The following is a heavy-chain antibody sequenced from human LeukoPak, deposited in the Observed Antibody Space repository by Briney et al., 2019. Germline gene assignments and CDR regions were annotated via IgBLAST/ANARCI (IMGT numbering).Heavy chain of an antibody. V-gene: IGHV1-18*01. Sequence: GASVKVSCRASGYTFTSYGISWVRQAPGQGLEWMGWISAYNGNTNYAQKLQGRVTMTTDTSTSTAYMELSSLRSEDTAVYYCATQLITMIVWDWFDPWGQGTLVTVSS. CDR2: ISAYNGNT. J-gene: IGHJ5*02. D-gene: IGHD3-22*01. CDR1: GYTFTSYG. CDR3: ATQLITMIVWDWFDP.